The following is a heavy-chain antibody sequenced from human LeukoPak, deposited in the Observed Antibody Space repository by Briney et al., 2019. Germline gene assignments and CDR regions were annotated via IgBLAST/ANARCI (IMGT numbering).Heavy chain of an antibody. J-gene: IGHJ4*02. V-gene: IGHV1-2*02. CDR1: GYTFTGYY. CDR2: INPNSGGT. D-gene: IGHD4-17*01. CDR3: ARDPYGDNHLDY. Sequence: GASVKVSCKASGYTFTGYYMHWVRQAPGQGLEWMGWINPNSGGTNYAQKFQGRVTMTRDTSISTAYMDLSSLRSDDTAVYYCARDPYGDNHLDYWGQGTLLTVSS.